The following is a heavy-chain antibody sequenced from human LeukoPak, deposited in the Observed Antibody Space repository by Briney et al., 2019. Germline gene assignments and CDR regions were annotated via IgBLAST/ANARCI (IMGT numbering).Heavy chain of an antibody. V-gene: IGHV3-23*01. CDR1: GFTFSRFT. J-gene: IGHJ4*02. Sequence: GGSLRLSCAASGFTFSRFTMSWVRQAPGKGLEWVSVVSVGGGSTFYADSARGRFTISRDDSKNMLFLQMNSLRAEDTAIYYSVSHSRMQVRTDFEYWGQGTLVTVSS. CDR3: VSHSRMQVRTDFEY. D-gene: IGHD1-1*01. CDR2: VSVGGGST.